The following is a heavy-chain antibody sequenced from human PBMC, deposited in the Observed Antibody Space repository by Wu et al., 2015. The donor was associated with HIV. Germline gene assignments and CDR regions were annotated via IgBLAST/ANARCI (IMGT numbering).Heavy chain of an antibody. CDR2: ISPSGGST. V-gene: IGHV1-46*01. J-gene: IGHJ6*02. D-gene: IGHD3-9*01. CDR3: ARLTQYYYYGMDV. Sequence: QVQLVQSGAEVKKPGASVKVSCKASGYTFSSYYMHWVRQAPGQGLEWMGMISPSGGSTSYAQKFQGRVTMTRDTSTTTVYMELSSLRSEDTAVYYCARLTQYYYYGMDVWGQGTTVTVSS. CDR1: GYTFSSYY.